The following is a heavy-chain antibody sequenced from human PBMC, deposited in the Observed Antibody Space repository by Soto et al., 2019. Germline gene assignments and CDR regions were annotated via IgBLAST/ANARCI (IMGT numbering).Heavy chain of an antibody. V-gene: IGHV4-30-2*01. CDR2: LHHSGDT. D-gene: IGHD3-10*01. Sequence: QLQLQESGSGLVRPSQTLSLTCTVSGASIGSGSYSWNWIRPPPGKGLEWIGYLHHSGDTYFNPSLRRRVSISVDSAHNQFSLKLISVTAADTAVYYCARFPLWFGELDYWGQGALVTVSS. CDR1: GASIGSGSYS. J-gene: IGHJ4*02. CDR3: ARFPLWFGELDY.